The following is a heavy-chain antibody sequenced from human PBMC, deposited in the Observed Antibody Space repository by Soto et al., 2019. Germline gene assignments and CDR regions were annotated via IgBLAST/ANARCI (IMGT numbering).Heavy chain of an antibody. CDR3: ARASRFGEFGLPAYMDV. D-gene: IGHD3-10*01. V-gene: IGHV4-31*03. Sequence: QVQLQESGPGLVKPSQTLSLTCTVSGGSISSGGYYWSWIRQHPGKGLEWIGYSYYSGSTYYNPSLKSRVTIAVDTSKNQFSLKLSSVTAADTAVYYCARASRFGEFGLPAYMDVWGQGTTVTVSS. CDR2: SYYSGST. CDR1: GGSISSGGYY. J-gene: IGHJ6*02.